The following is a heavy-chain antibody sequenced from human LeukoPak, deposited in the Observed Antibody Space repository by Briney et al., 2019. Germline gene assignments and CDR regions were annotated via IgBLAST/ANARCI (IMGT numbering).Heavy chain of an antibody. CDR3: ASPPLNGYSYGLDY. J-gene: IGHJ4*02. CDR2: IRYDGSNK. Sequence: GGSLRLSCAASGFTFSSYGMHWVRQAPGKGLEWVAFIRYDGSNKYYADSVKGRFTISRDNSKNTLYLQMNSLRAEDTAVYYCASPPLNGYSYGLDYWGQGTLVTVSS. D-gene: IGHD5-18*01. CDR1: GFTFSSYG. V-gene: IGHV3-30*02.